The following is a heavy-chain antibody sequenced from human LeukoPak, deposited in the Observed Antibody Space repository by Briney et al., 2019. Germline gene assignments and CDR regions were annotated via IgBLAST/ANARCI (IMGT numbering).Heavy chain of an antibody. D-gene: IGHD3-10*01. V-gene: IGHV4-4*02. CDR1: RGSIFNSNW. CDR3: ARGGYYGSGNDFRFDP. J-gene: IGHJ5*02. CDR2: IFHSGST. Sequence: PSETLSLTCAVSRGSIFNSNWWSWVRQPPGKGLEWIGQIFHSGSTSYSPSLKSRVTISVDKSKNQFSLKLTSVTAADTAVYYCARGGYYGSGNDFRFDPWGQGTLVTVSS.